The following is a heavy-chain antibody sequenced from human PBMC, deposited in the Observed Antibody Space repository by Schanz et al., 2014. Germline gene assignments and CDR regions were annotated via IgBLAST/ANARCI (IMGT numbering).Heavy chain of an antibody. D-gene: IGHD4-4*01. CDR3: ARSPLGYSASGIDPFDI. CDR1: GGSISNYY. J-gene: IGHJ3*02. CDR2: IYHSGST. V-gene: IGHV4-59*08. Sequence: QVQLQESGPGLVKPSETLSLTCTVSGGSISNYYWAWIRQPPGRGLGWIGNIYHSGSTNNNPSLKSRVSMSVDTAKKKFSLRLSFVPAADTAVYYCARSPLGYSASGIDPFDIWGQGTMVTVSS.